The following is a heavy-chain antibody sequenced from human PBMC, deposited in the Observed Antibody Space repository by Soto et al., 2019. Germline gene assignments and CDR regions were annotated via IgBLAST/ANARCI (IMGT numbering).Heavy chain of an antibody. V-gene: IGHV4-31*02. CDR1: GGSINSGYHF. CDR3: VRVRKRNNNYVEWFDL. J-gene: IGHJ5*02. D-gene: IGHD4-4*01. CDR2: SYYSGNS. Sequence: KPSETLSLTCTVSGGSINSGYHFWSWIRQHPGKGLEWIGNSYYSGNSYYNPSLKSRVTISVDTSKNQFSLNLNSVTAADTAIYYSVRVRKRNNNYVEWFDLWGQVTLVTVSS.